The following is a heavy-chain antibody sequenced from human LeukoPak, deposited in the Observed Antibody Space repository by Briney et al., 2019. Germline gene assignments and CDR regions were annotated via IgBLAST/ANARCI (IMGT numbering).Heavy chain of an antibody. CDR1: GFTFGDYA. V-gene: IGHV3-49*04. CDR3: TRDQTPYY. CDR2: IRSKAYGGTT. J-gene: IGHJ4*02. Sequence: GGSLRLSCTASGFTFGDYATTWVRQAPGKGLEWVGFIRSKAYGGTTEYAASVKVRFTIARDDSKSIAYLQMNSLKTEDTAVYYCTRDQTPYYWGQGTLVTVSS.